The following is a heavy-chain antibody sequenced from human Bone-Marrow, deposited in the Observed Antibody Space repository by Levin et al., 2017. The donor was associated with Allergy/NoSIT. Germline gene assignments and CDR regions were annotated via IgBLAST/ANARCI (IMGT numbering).Heavy chain of an antibody. Sequence: GGSLRLSCAASGFSFSSYAIHWVRQAPGKGLEWVAVISYDGGKKFYADSVQGRFVISRDNAKNTLYLQLNCLRADDTALYYCSTVDLGYCSSTRCFDHWGQGTLVTVSS. V-gene: IGHV3-30*09. CDR3: STVDLGYCSSTRCFDH. CDR1: GFSFSSYA. J-gene: IGHJ5*02. CDR2: ISYDGGKK. D-gene: IGHD2-2*01.